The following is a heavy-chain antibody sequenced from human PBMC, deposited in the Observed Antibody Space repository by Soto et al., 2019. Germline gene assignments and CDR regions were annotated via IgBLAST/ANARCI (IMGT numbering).Heavy chain of an antibody. CDR3: TTDSRTTLPEIRFDY. CDR1: GFPFSNAW. CDR2: VKSKTDGGSS. D-gene: IGHD1-26*01. Sequence: GGSLRLACAASGFPFSNAWINWVRQVPGKGLEWVGRVKSKTDGGSSDYAAPVKGRFAVSRDDSKNIVYLQMNSLKIEDTGVYYCTTDSRTTLPEIRFDYWGHGTQVTVSS. V-gene: IGHV3-15*07. J-gene: IGHJ4*01.